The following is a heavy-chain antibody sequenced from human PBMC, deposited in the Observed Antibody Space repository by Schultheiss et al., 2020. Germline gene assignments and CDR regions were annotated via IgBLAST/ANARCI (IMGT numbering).Heavy chain of an antibody. D-gene: IGHD5-18*01. CDR3: ARSRRGYSYGPFDY. CDR2: IYYSGST. V-gene: IGHV4-39*01. Sequence: SETLSLTCTVSGGSISSYYWGWIRQPPGKGLEWIGSIYYSGSTYYNPSLKSRVTISVDTSKNQFSLKLSSVTAADTAVYYCARSRRGYSYGPFDYWGQGTLVTVS. J-gene: IGHJ4*02. CDR1: GGSISSYY.